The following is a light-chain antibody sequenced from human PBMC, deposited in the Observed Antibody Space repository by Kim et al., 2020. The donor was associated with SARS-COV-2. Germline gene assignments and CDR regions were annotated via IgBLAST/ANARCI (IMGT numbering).Light chain of an antibody. CDR1: KLGEKY. V-gene: IGLV3-1*01. Sequence: SYELTQPPSVSVSPGQTASITCSGDKLGEKYACWYQQKPGQSPVLVIYQDTKRPSGIPEQFSGSNSGNTATLTISGTQAMDEADYYCQTWDSITVVFGGG. CDR2: QDT. J-gene: IGLJ2*01. CDR3: QTWDSITVV.